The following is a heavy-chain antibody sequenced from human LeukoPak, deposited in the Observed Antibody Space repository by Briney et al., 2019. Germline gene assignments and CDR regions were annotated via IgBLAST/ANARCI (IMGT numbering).Heavy chain of an antibody. J-gene: IGHJ4*02. Sequence: GGSLRLSCAASGFTFSSYSMNWVRQAPGKALECVSSISSSSSYIYYADSVKGRSTISRDNAKNSLYLQMNSLRAEDTAVYYCARDAAGTGDDYWGQGTLVTVSS. V-gene: IGHV3-21*01. CDR2: ISSSSSYI. CDR3: ARDAAGTGDDY. CDR1: GFTFSSYS. D-gene: IGHD6-13*01.